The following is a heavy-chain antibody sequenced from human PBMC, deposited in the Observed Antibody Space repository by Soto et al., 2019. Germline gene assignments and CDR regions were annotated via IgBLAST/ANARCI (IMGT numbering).Heavy chain of an antibody. J-gene: IGHJ6*02. CDR2: IIPIFGIA. CDR3: GREDRDRETGLVPAAIDGMDV. Sequence: VQLVQSGAEVKKPGSSVKVSCKASGGTFSRYSITWVRQAPGHGLEWIGRIIPIFGIASYAQKFQGRVTITADESTSTAYMELSSLRSDDTAVYYCGREDRDRETGLVPAAIDGMDVWGQGTTVTVSS. D-gene: IGHD2-2*01. V-gene: IGHV1-69*08. CDR1: GGTFSRYS.